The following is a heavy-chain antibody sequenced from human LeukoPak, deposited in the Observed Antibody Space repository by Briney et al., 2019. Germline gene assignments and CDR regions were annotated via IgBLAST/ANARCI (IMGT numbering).Heavy chain of an antibody. V-gene: IGHV4-4*07. J-gene: IGHJ3*02. CDR3: ARSKWGIVTMIVVVDAFDI. CDR1: GGSISSYY. CDR2: IYTSGST. D-gene: IGHD3-22*01. Sequence: PSETLSLTCTVSGGSISSYYWSWIRQPAGKGLEWIGRIYTSGSTNYNPSLKSRVTMSVDTSKNQFSLKLSSVTAADTAVYYCARSKWGIVTMIVVVDAFDIWGQGTMVTVSS.